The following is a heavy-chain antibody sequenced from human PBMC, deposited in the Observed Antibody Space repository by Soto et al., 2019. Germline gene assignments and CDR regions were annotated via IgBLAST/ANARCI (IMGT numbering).Heavy chain of an antibody. CDR3: AVTTKGGLSYFDY. CDR2: IVPTLGTT. J-gene: IGHJ4*02. CDR1: AYTFKNYY. D-gene: IGHD3-22*01. V-gene: IGHV1-46*02. Sequence: QVQLVQSGAEVKKPGASVKVSYKASAYTFKNYYIHWVREAPGQGLEWMGIIVPTLGTTNYAQMFQGRVTMTRDTSTSTAYMEVSSLRSEDTAVYYCAVTTKGGLSYFDYWGQGTLVTVSS.